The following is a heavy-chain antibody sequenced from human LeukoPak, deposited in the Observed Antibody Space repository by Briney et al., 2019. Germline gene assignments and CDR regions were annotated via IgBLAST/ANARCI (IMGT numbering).Heavy chain of an antibody. V-gene: IGHV3-23*01. Sequence: GGSLRLSCAASGITFSSYAMSLVRPAAGEGLELVSFISRSGDRTSNADSVEGRFTISGDNTRNTLYLQMNSLRDEDTGVYYCAIMHGYYDGSGFWVQWGQGTMVTVSS. D-gene: IGHD3-22*01. J-gene: IGHJ4*02. CDR2: ISRSGDRT. CDR3: AIMHGYYDGSGFWVQ. CDR1: GITFSSYA.